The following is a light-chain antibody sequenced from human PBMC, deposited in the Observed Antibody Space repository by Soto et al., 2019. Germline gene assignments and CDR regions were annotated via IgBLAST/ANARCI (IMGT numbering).Light chain of an antibody. V-gene: IGLV2-11*01. CDR1: SSDVGGYNF. CDR3: CSYAGSYTWL. J-gene: IGLJ3*02. CDR2: DVS. Sequence: QSALTQPRSVSGSPGQSVTISCTGTSSDVGGYNFVSWYQQHPGKAPKLMTYDVSKRPSGVPDRFSGSKSGNTASLTISGLQAEDEADYYCCSYAGSYTWLFGGGTKVTVL.